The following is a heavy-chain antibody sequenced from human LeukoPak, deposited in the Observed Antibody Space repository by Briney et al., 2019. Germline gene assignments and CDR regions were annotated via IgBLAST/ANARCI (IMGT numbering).Heavy chain of an antibody. Sequence: SETLSLTCTVSGGSISGYYWTWIRQPAGKGLEWIGYIYYTGSTNYNPSLKSRVTISVDTSKNQFSLKLSSVTAADTAVYYCARSGGYSSSWSLWGQGTLVTVSS. D-gene: IGHD6-13*01. J-gene: IGHJ4*02. CDR1: GGSISGYY. V-gene: IGHV4-59*01. CDR3: ARSGGYSSSWSL. CDR2: IYYTGST.